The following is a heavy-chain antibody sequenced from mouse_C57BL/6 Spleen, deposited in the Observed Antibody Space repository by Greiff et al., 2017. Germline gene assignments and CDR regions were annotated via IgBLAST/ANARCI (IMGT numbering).Heavy chain of an antibody. CDR2: INPNNGGT. D-gene: IGHD2-4*01. CDR1: GYTFTDYN. CDR3: GGDYDPFAY. Sequence: EVKLMESGPELVKPGASVKMSCKASGYTFTDYNMHWVKQSHGKSLEWIGYINPNNGGTSYNQKFKGKATLAVNKSSSTAYMELRSLTSEDSAVYYCGGDYDPFAYWGQGTLVTVSA. J-gene: IGHJ3*01. V-gene: IGHV1-22*01.